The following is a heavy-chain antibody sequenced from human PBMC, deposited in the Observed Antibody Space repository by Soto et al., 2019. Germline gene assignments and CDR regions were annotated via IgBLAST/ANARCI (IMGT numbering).Heavy chain of an antibody. D-gene: IGHD4-17*01. CDR3: ASIYGDRGPKSDY. CDR1: GGSFSGYY. J-gene: IGHJ4*02. V-gene: IGHV4-34*01. CDR2: INHSGST. Sequence: QVQLQQWGAGLLKPSETLSLTCAVYGGSFSGYYWSWIRQPPGKGLEWIGAINHSGSTNYNPSLKSRVTISVDTSKNQFSLKLSSVTAADTAVYYCASIYGDRGPKSDYWGQGTLVTVSS.